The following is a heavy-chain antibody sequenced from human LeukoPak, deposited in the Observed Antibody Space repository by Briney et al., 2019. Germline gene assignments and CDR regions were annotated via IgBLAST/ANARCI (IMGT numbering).Heavy chain of an antibody. CDR2: ISSSSNYI. CDR1: GFTFSDLT. D-gene: IGHD6-13*01. V-gene: IGHV3-21*01. Sequence: GGTLRLSCAASGFTFSDLTMNWVRQAPGKGLEWVSSISSSSNYIYYADSMKGRFTISRDNAKNSLYLQMNSLRTEDTAVYYCARVLAAAAPFDYWGQGTLVTVSS. CDR3: ARVLAAAAPFDY. J-gene: IGHJ4*02.